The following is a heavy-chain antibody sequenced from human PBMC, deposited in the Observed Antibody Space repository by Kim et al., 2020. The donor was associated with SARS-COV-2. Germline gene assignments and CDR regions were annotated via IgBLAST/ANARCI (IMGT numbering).Heavy chain of an antibody. CDR3: ARGKKWLATFDY. CDR2: IYYSGST. J-gene: IGHJ4*02. CDR1: GGSISSGGYY. V-gene: IGHV4-31*03. D-gene: IGHD6-19*01. Sequence: SETLSLTCTVSGGSISSGGYYWSWIRQHPGKGLEWIGYIYYSGSTYYNPSLKSRVTISVDTSKNQFSLKLSSVTAADTAVYYCARGKKWLATFDYWGQGTLVTVSS.